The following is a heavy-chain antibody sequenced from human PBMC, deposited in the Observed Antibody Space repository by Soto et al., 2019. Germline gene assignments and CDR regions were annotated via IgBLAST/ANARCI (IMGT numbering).Heavy chain of an antibody. CDR1: GFTFSAYW. J-gene: IGHJ4*02. CDR3: ARGPRVSSTGTGAH. D-gene: IGHD1-1*01. V-gene: IGHV3-74*01. Sequence: GGSLRLSCAVSGFTFSAYWMHWVRQVPGKGLTWVSRISDDGSTATYADSVKGRFIISRDNAKNTLYLEMNTLRADDSGLYYCARGPRVSSTGTGAHWGRGTLVTSPQ. CDR2: ISDDGSTA.